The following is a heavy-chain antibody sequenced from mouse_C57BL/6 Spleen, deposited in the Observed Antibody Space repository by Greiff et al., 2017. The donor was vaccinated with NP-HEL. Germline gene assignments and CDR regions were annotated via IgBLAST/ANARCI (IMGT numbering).Heavy chain of an antibody. J-gene: IGHJ3*01. CDR3: ARGEGTTVVAPFAY. V-gene: IGHV1-85*01. Sequence: VQLKESGPELVKPGASVKLSCKASGYTFTSYDINWVKQRPGQGLEWIGWIYPRDGSTKYNEKFKGKATLTVDTSSSTAYMELHSLTSEDSAVYFCARGEGTTVVAPFAYWGQGTLVTVSA. CDR1: GYTFTSYD. D-gene: IGHD1-1*01. CDR2: IYPRDGST.